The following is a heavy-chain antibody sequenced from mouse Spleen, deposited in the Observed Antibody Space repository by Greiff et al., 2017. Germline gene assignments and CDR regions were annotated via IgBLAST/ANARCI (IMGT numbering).Heavy chain of an antibody. J-gene: IGHJ4*01. CDR1: GYTFTSYW. V-gene: IGHV1-64*01. CDR2: IHPNSGST. CDR3: AREPEYYAMDY. Sequence: VQLQQPGAELVKPGASVKLSCKASGYTFTSYWMHWVKQRPGQGLEWIGMIHPNSGSTNYNEKFKSKATLTVDKSSSTAYMQLSSLTSEDSAVYYCAREPEYYAMDYWGQGTSVTVSS.